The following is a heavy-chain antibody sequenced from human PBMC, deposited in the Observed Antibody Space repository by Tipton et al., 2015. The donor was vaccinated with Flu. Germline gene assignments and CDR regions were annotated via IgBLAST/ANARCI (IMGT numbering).Heavy chain of an antibody. Sequence: TLSLTCTVSGYSISSGFYWGWIRQPPGKGLEWIGNIYHSGSTFYNPSLTSRVTISVDTSKNQFSLKLSSVTAADTAAYYCARGDGYNFDYWGQGTLVTVSS. CDR2: IYHSGST. D-gene: IGHD5-24*01. V-gene: IGHV4-38-2*02. CDR1: GYSISSGFY. CDR3: ARGDGYNFDY. J-gene: IGHJ4*02.